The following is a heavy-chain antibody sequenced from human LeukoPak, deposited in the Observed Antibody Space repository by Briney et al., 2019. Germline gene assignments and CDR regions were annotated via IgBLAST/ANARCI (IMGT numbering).Heavy chain of an antibody. CDR2: ISGSGGST. D-gene: IGHD3-10*01. J-gene: IGHJ4*02. V-gene: IGHV3-23*01. CDR3: AKVVSYYGSGSYPDY. Sequence: PGGSLRLSCAASGFAFSSYAMSWVRQAPGKGLEWVSAISGSGGSTYYADSVKGRFTISRDNSKNTLYLQMNSLRAEDTAVYYCAKVVSYYGSGSYPDYWGQGTLVTVSS. CDR1: GFAFSSYA.